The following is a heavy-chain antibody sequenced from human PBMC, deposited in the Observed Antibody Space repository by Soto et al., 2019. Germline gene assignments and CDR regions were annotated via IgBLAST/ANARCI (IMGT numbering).Heavy chain of an antibody. CDR3: ATAYSGSFNDAFDI. Sequence: ASVKVSCKASGYTFTSYGISWVRQAPGQGLEWMGWISAYNGNTNYAQKLQGRVTMTTDTSTSTAYMELRSLRSDDTAVYYCATAYSGSFNDAFDIWGQGTMVTVSS. CDR2: ISAYNGNT. J-gene: IGHJ3*02. V-gene: IGHV1-18*01. CDR1: GYTFTSYG. D-gene: IGHD4-4*01.